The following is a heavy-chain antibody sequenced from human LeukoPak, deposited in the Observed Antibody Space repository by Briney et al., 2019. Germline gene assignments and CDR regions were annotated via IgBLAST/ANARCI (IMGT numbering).Heavy chain of an antibody. CDR1: GGSISSYY. V-gene: IGHV4-59*01. CDR2: IYYSGST. J-gene: IGHJ4*02. Sequence: VKPSETLSLTCTVSGGSISSYYWSWIRQPPGKGLEWIGYIYYSGSTNYNPSLKSRVTISVDTSKNQFSLKLSSVTAADTAVYYCASALISYGDYGEFDYWGQGTLVTVSS. CDR3: ASALISYGDYGEFDY. D-gene: IGHD4-17*01.